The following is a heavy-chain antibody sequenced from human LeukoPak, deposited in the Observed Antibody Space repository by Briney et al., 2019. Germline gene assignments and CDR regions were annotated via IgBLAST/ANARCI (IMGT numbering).Heavy chain of an antibody. CDR2: IYYSGST. V-gene: IGHV4-59*01. D-gene: IGHD2-15*01. J-gene: IGHJ5*02. CDR1: GGSISSYY. Sequence: SETLSLTCTVSGGSISSYYWSWVRQPPGKGLEWVGYIYYSGSTNYNPALTSRVPISVDTSKIQFSLKLSSVPAADTAVYYCARVGGSWGSRDGWFDPWGQGTMVTVSS. CDR3: ARVGGSWGSRDGWFDP.